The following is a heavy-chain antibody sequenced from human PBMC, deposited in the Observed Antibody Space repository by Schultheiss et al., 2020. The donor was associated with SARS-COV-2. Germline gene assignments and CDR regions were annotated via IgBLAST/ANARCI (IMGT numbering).Heavy chain of an antibody. J-gene: IGHJ5*01. CDR1: GGSISSGGYY. V-gene: IGHV4-31*03. D-gene: IGHD6-13*01. Sequence: SETLSLTCTVSGGSISSGGYYWSWIRQHPGKGLEWIGYIYYSGSTYYNPSLKSRVTISVDTSKNQFSLKLSSVTAADTAVYYCASGPRGSSWYWVDSWDQGTLVTVSS. CDR2: IYYSGST. CDR3: ASGPRGSSWYWVDS.